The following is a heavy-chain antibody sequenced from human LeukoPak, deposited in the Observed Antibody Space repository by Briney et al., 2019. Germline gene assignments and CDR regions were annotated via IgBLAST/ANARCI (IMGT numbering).Heavy chain of an antibody. J-gene: IGHJ3*02. V-gene: IGHV3-23*01. CDR2: ISPDKT. D-gene: IGHD3-10*01. CDR1: GFSFSTNP. Sequence: GGSLRLPCAASGFSFSTNPMSWVRQAPGKGLEWVSAISPDKTYYADSVKGRLTISRDNYKNTVDLHMSSPRAEDTAIYYCVKEHVDRAFTRSFEIWGQGTVVTVSS. CDR3: VKEHVDRAFTRSFEI.